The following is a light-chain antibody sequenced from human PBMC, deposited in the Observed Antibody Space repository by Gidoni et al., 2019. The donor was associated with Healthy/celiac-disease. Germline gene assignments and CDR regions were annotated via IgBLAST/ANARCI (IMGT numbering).Light chain of an antibody. CDR3: QQSYSTPALT. V-gene: IGKV1-39*01. CDR1: QSISSY. J-gene: IGKJ4*01. CDR2: AAS. Sequence: IKMTQSPSSLSASVGDRVTITCRASQSISSYLNLYQQKPGKAPKLLIYAASSLQSGVPSRFSGSGSGTDFTLTISRLQPKDFAAYYYQQSYSTPALTFGGGTKVEIK.